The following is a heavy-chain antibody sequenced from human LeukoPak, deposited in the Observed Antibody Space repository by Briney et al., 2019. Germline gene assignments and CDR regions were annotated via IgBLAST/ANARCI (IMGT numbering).Heavy chain of an antibody. CDR3: TRRGGNAGFYFDY. J-gene: IGHJ4*02. Sequence: RGSLKLSCAASGFTFSGSAMHWVRQASGRGLEWVGRSRSKANSYATAYAASEKRRFTIPRHDSKNTAYRQMNSLTTEDTAVYYCTRRGGNAGFYFDYWGQGTLVTVSS. V-gene: IGHV3-73*01. CDR1: GFTFSGSA. CDR2: SRSKANSYAT. D-gene: IGHD2-15*01.